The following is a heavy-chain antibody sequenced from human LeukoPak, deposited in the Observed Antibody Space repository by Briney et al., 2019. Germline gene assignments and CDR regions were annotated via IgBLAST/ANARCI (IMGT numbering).Heavy chain of an antibody. D-gene: IGHD4-23*01. V-gene: IGHV4-61*01. J-gene: IGHJ4*02. CDR3: AREKLWGNSALDY. CDR1: GGSVSSGSYY. CDR2: IYYSGST. Sequence: PSETLSLTCTVSGGSVSSGSYYWSWIRQPPGKGLEWIGYIYYSGSTNYNPSLKSRVTISVDTSKNQFSLKLSSVTAADTAVYYCAREKLWGNSALDYWGQGTLVTVSS.